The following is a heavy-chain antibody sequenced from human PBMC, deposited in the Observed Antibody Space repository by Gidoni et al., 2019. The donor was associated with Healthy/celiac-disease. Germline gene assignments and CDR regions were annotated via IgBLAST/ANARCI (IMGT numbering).Heavy chain of an antibody. CDR3: AKEVQLWPPYYYYGMDV. CDR1: GFTFSSYA. D-gene: IGHD5-18*01. CDR2: ISGSGGST. V-gene: IGHV3-23*01. J-gene: IGHJ6*02. Sequence: EVQLLESGGGLVQPGGSLRLSCAASGFTFSSYAMSWVRQAPGKGLEWVSAISGSGGSTYYADSVKGRFTISRDNSKNTLYLQMNSLRAEDTAVYYCAKEVQLWPPYYYYGMDVWGQVTTVTVSS.